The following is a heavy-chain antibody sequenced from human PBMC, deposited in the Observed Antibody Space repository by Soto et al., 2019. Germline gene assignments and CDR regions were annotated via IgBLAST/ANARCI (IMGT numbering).Heavy chain of an antibody. V-gene: IGHV3-74*01. Sequence: VQLVESGGGLVQPGGSLRLSCAASGFAFGSYWMHWVRQAPGKGLVWVSRISQDGTIATQADSVKGRFTISRDNAKNNTYLTMNRLEGQDTAVYYCLRDQRHWNEFADQWGQGTLVTVSS. CDR3: LRDQRHWNEFADQ. J-gene: IGHJ4*02. D-gene: IGHD1-1*01. CDR1: GFAFGSYW. CDR2: ISQDGTIA.